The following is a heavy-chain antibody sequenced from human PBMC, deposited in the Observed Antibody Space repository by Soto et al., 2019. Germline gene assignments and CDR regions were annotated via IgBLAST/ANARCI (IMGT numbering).Heavy chain of an antibody. Sequence: ASVKVSCKAFGYKFINHYMHWVRQAPGVGLEWMGIINPNGGGTDYAQKFQGRVTMTSDTSASTVHLELSSLTSEDTGVYFCARDSSASATSYSFDNWGQGTLVTVS. CDR1: GYKFINHY. CDR2: INPNGGGT. D-gene: IGHD6-25*01. V-gene: IGHV1-46*01. J-gene: IGHJ4*02. CDR3: ARDSSASATSYSFDN.